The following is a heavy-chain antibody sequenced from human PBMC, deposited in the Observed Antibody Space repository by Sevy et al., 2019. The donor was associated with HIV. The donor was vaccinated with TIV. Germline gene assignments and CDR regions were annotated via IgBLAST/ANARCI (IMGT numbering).Heavy chain of an antibody. CDR3: ARDLREYSSSSKYYFDY. V-gene: IGHV3-21*01. J-gene: IGHJ4*02. CDR2: ISSSSNYI. CDR1: GFTFSSYN. Sequence: GGSLRLSCAASGFTFSSYNMNWVRQAPGKGLEWVSSISSSSNYIYYADSLKGRFTISRDNAKNSLYLQMNSLRAEDTAVYYCARDLREYSSSSKYYFDYWGQGILVTVSS. D-gene: IGHD6-6*01.